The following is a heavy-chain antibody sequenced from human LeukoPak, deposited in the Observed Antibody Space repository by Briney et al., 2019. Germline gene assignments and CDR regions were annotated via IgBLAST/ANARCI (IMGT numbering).Heavy chain of an antibody. CDR2: ISSCSSYI. D-gene: IGHD6-6*01. V-gene: IGHV3-21*01. CDR1: GCTLSTHS. Sequence: GGALRLSCAASGCTLSTHSMNWVREAPGKGLDLVSSISSCSSYIYYADSVKGRFTISRDNAKNSLYLQMNSLRAEDTAVYYCASYSSSSFYYYYGMDVWGQGTTVTVSS. CDR3: ASYSSSSFYYYYGMDV. J-gene: IGHJ6*02.